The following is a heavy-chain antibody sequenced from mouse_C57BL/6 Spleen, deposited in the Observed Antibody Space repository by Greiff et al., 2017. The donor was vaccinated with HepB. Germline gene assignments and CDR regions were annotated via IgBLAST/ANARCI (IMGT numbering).Heavy chain of an antibody. J-gene: IGHJ2*01. Sequence: VKLVESGAELVKPGASVKISCKASGYAFSSYWMNWVKQRPGKGLEWIGQIYPGDGDTNYNGKFKGKATLTADKSSSTAYMQLSSLTSEDSAVYFCARGGYSNIYYFDYWGQGTTLTVSS. CDR2: IYPGDGDT. CDR3: ARGGYSNIYYFDY. D-gene: IGHD2-5*01. CDR1: GYAFSSYW. V-gene: IGHV1-80*01.